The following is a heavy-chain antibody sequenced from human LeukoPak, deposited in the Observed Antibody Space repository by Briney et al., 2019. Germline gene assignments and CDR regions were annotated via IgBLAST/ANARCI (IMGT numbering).Heavy chain of an antibody. CDR2: ISAYNGNT. J-gene: IGHJ4*02. CDR3: ASVGEALGIPDGGGRRRFDY. Sequence: ASVKVSCKASGYTFTSYGISWVRQAPGQGLEWMGWISAYNGNTNYAQKLQGRVTMTTDTSTSTAYMELRSLRSDDTAVYYCASVGEALGIPDGGGRRRFDYWGQGTLVTVSS. V-gene: IGHV1-18*01. D-gene: IGHD3-16*01. CDR1: GYTFTSYG.